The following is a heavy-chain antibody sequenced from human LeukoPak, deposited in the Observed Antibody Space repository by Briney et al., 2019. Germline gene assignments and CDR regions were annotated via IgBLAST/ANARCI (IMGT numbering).Heavy chain of an antibody. V-gene: IGHV1-69*01. Sequence: ASVKVSCKASGGTFSSYAISWVRQAPGQGLEWMGGIIPIFGTANYAQKFQGRVTITADESTSTAYMELSSLRSEDTAVYYCARVGYYDFWSGPLDYWGQGTLVTVSS. CDR1: GGTFSSYA. D-gene: IGHD3-3*01. CDR3: ARVGYYDFWSGPLDY. CDR2: IIPIFGTA. J-gene: IGHJ4*02.